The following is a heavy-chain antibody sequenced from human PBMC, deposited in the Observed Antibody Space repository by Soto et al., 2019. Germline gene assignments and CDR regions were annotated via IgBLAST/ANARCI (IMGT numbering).Heavy chain of an antibody. CDR1: GFTFSRCD. J-gene: IGHJ4*02. D-gene: IGHD3-10*01. V-gene: IGHV3-13*04. CDR2: IGTAGDT. CDR3: ARGEYGSGSLLH. Sequence: EVQLVESGGGLVQPGGSLRLSWTASGFTFSRCDMHWVRQATGKGLEWVSAIGTAGDTYYPGSVKGRFTISRENAKNSLYLQMNSLRAADTAVYYCARGEYGSGSLLHWGQGTLVTVSS.